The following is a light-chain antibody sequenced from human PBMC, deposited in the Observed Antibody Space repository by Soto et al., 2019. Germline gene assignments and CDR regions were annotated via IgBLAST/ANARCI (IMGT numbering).Light chain of an antibody. J-gene: IGKJ1*01. CDR1: QSVSTL. CDR3: QQYNSYSWT. Sequence: DIQMTQSPSTLSASVGDRVTITCRASQSVSTLLAWYQQTPGKAPKLLIYKASTLESAVPSRFSGSGSGTEFTLTISSLQPEDFATYYCQQYNSYSWTFGQGTKVEIK. V-gene: IGKV1-5*03. CDR2: KAS.